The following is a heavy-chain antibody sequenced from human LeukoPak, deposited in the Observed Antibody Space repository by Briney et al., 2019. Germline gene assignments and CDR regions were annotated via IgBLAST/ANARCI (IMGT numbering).Heavy chain of an antibody. CDR1: GFTFSSYA. J-gene: IGHJ6*02. V-gene: IGHV3-23*01. D-gene: IGHD3-10*01. Sequence: GGSLRLSCAASGFTFSSYAMSWVRQAPGKGLEWVSAISGSGGSTYYADSVKGRFTISRDNSKNTLYLQMNSLRAEDTAVYYCARWGITMVRGVFYGMDVWGQGTTVTVSS. CDR3: ARWGITMVRGVFYGMDV. CDR2: ISGSGGST.